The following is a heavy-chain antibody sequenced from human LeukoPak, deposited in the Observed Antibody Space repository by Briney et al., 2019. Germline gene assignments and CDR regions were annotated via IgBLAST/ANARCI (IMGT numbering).Heavy chain of an antibody. CDR3: ASLYCGGDCYLDY. V-gene: IGHV4-34*01. CDR2: INHSGST. Sequence: SETLSLTCAVYGGSFSGYYWSWIRQPPGKGLEWIGEINHSGSTNYNPSLKSRVTISVDTSKNQFSLKLSSVTAADTAVYYCASLYCGGDCYLDYWGQGTLVTVSS. J-gene: IGHJ4*02. D-gene: IGHD2-21*02. CDR1: GGSFSGYY.